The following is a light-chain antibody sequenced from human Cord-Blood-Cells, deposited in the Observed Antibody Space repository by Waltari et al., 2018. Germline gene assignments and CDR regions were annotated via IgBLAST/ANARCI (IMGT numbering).Light chain of an antibody. CDR1: SSDVGSYNR. CDR3: SSYTSSSTWV. V-gene: IGLV2-18*02. CDR2: EVG. Sequence: QSALTQPPSVSGSPGQSVTISCTGTSSDVGSYNRVSCSPQPPGTAPKLMISEVGNRPSGVPDRFSGSKSGNTASLTISGLQAEDEADYYCSSYTSSSTWVFGGGTKLTVL. J-gene: IGLJ3*02.